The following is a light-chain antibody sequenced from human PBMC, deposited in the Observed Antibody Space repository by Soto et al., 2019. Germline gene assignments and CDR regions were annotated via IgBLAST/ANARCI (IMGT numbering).Light chain of an antibody. CDR2: GAS. J-gene: IGKJ1*01. CDR3: QQYGSSPRT. Sequence: IVFTHCPGTLPLSPEQRATLSCRASESISRDYLAWYQQRLGQAPRLLIYGASSRATGIPDRFSGSGSGTDFTLTISRLEPEDFAVYYCQQYGSSPRTFGQGTKVDI. V-gene: IGKV3-20*01. CDR1: ESISRDY.